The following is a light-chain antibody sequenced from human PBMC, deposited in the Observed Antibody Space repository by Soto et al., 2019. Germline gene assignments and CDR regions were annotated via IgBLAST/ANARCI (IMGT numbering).Light chain of an antibody. CDR2: GNS. Sequence: QSVLTQPPSVSGSPGQRLTSSCTGSSSNIGAGCDVHWYQQLPGTAPKLLIYGNSNRPSGVPDRFSGSKSGTSASLAITGLQAEDEADYYCQSDDSSLSGSYVFGTGTKVTVL. CDR3: QSDDSSLSGSYV. J-gene: IGLJ1*01. V-gene: IGLV1-40*01. CDR1: SSNIGAGCD.